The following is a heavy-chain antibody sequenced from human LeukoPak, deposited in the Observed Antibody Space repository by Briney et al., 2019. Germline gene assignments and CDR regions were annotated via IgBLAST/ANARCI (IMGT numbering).Heavy chain of an antibody. J-gene: IGHJ4*02. Sequence: GRSLRLSCAASGFTFSSYGMHWVRQAPGKGLEWVAVIWYDGSNKYYADSVKGRFTISRDNSKNTLYLQMNSLRAEDTAVYYCAKEHYSGYDLFDYWGQGTLVTVSS. CDR1: GFTFSSYG. V-gene: IGHV3-33*06. D-gene: IGHD5-12*01. CDR3: AKEHYSGYDLFDY. CDR2: IWYDGSNK.